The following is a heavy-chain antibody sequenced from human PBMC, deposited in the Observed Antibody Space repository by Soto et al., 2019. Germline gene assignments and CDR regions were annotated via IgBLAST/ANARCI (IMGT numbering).Heavy chain of an antibody. J-gene: IGHJ4*02. V-gene: IGHV4-31*03. D-gene: IGHD6-19*01. CDR3: ATPTSSGPFGY. CDR1: GGSISSGGYY. CDR2: IYYSGST. Sequence: PSETLSLTCTVSGGSISSGGYYWSWIRQHPGKGLEWIGYIYYSGSTYYNPSLKSRVTISVDTSKNQFSLKLNSVTAADTAVYYCATPTSSGPFGYWGQGTLVTVSS.